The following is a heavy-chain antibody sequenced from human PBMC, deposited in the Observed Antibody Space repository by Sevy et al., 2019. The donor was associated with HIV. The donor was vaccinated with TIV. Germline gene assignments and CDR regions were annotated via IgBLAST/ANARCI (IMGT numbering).Heavy chain of an antibody. D-gene: IGHD1-1*01. Sequence: SQTLSLTCAISGDSVSSIRTSWNWIRQSPSRGLEWLGRTYYRAKWYNDYATSVKSRITINADTSKNQVSLLLNSVTPEDTAAYYCAERTNDVFYYGMDVWGQGTTVTVSS. CDR2: TYYRAKWYN. CDR1: GDSVSSIRTS. J-gene: IGHJ6*02. V-gene: IGHV6-1*01. CDR3: AERTNDVFYYGMDV.